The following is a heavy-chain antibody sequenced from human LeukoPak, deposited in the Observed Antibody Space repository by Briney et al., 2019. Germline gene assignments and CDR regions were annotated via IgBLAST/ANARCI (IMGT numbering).Heavy chain of an antibody. D-gene: IGHD6-13*01. CDR3: ARGPAAVHP. CDR2: INHSGST. V-gene: IGHV4-34*01. CDR1: GGSLTNHY. Sequence: SETLSLTCAVYGGSLTNHYWIWIRQPPGKGLEWIGEINHSGSTNYNPFLKSRLTISVDTTKSQFFLELSSVTAADTAVYYCARGPAAVHPWGQGTLVTVSS. J-gene: IGHJ5*02.